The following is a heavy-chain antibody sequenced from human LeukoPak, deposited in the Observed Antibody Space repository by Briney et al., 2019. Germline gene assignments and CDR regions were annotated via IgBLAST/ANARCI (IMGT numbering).Heavy chain of an antibody. CDR3: AKDRHLRTYYYDGSGYYSWFDP. D-gene: IGHD3-22*01. CDR2: ISYDGTYK. J-gene: IGHJ5*02. V-gene: IGHV3-30*18. Sequence: GGSLRLSCAASGFTFNNYGMHWVRQAPGKGLEWVAVISYDGTYKFHVDSVKGRFTISRDNFKNTLYLQMNSLRPEDTAMYYCAKDRHLRTYYYDGSGYYSWFDPWGQGTLVTVSS. CDR1: GFTFNNYG.